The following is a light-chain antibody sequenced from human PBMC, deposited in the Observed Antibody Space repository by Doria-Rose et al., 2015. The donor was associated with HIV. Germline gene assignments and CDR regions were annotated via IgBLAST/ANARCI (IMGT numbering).Light chain of an antibody. J-gene: IGKJ1*01. CDR1: QTVSTY. Sequence: DIRVTQSPSSLSASIGDRVTITCRARQTVSTYLNWFQQEPGKAPKLLIYAAARWQSGGTSRYSGSGSGTEYTLTISGLQPGDFATYYCQQTYSSHPWKFGQGTK. V-gene: IGKV1-39*01. CDR2: AAA. CDR3: QQTYSSHPWK.